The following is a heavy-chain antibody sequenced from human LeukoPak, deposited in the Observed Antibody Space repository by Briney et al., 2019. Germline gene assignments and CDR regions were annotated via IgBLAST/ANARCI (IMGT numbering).Heavy chain of an antibody. D-gene: IGHD4-17*01. J-gene: IGHJ5*02. V-gene: IGHV4-59*08. CDR2: VYYSGST. CDR3: ARGHGDYDNWFDP. Sequence: SETLSLTCTVSGGSVSSYFWSWIRQPPGKGLEWIGYVYYSGSTNYNPSLKSRVTISVDTSKTQFSLRLSSVTAADTAVYYCARGHGDYDNWFDPWGQGTLVTVSS. CDR1: GGSVSSYF.